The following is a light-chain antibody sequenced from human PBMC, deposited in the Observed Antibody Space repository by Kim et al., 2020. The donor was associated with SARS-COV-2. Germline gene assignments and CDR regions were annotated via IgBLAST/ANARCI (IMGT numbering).Light chain of an antibody. CDR2: EVN. V-gene: IGLV2-8*01. J-gene: IGLJ1*01. Sequence: QSALTQPPSASGSPGQSVTISCTGTSSDIGAYKYVSWYQQHPGKAPKLMNYEVNRRPSGVPDRFSGSKSGNTASLTVSGLQAEDEADYYCTSYAGSNNLDVFGTGTKVTVL. CDR3: TSYAGSNNLDV. CDR1: SSDIGAYKY.